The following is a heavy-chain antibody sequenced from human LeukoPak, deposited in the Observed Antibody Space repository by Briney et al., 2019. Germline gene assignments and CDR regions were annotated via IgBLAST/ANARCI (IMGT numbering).Heavy chain of an antibody. Sequence: SETLSLTCTVSGGSISSYYWSWIRQPPGKGLEWIGYIYYSGSTNYNPSLKSRVTISVDTSKNQFSLKLSSVTAADTAVYYCARVVVPAVNYYYYYMDFWGKGTTVTVSS. CDR3: ARVVVPAVNYYYYYMDF. V-gene: IGHV4-59*01. J-gene: IGHJ6*03. D-gene: IGHD2-2*01. CDR1: GGSISSYY. CDR2: IYYSGST.